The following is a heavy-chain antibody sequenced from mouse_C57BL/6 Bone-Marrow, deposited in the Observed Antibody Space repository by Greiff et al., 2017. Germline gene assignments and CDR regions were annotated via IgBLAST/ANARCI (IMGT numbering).Heavy chain of an antibody. D-gene: IGHD1-1*01. V-gene: IGHV5-17*01. Sequence: EVMLVESGGGLVKPGGSLKLSCAASGFTFSDYGMHWVRQAPEKGLEWVAYISSGSSTIYYADSVKGRFPISRDNAKNTLFLQMTSLWSEDTAMYYCARPTVVATDRYYAMDYWGQGTSVTVSS. CDR1: GFTFSDYG. J-gene: IGHJ4*01. CDR3: ARPTVVATDRYYAMDY. CDR2: ISSGSSTI.